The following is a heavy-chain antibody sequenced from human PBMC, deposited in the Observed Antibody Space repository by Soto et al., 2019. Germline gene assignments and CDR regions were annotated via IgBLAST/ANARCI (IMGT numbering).Heavy chain of an antibody. CDR2: IYYSGST. CDR3: ARPGGYKRGYGMDV. D-gene: IGHD5-12*01. V-gene: IGHV4-39*01. J-gene: IGHJ6*02. Sequence: PSETLSLTCTVSGGSISSSSYYWGWIRQPPGKGLEWIGSIYYSGSTCYNPSLKSRVTISVDTSKNQFSLKLSSVTAADTAVYYCARPGGYKRGYGMDVWGQGTTVTVSS. CDR1: GGSISSSSYY.